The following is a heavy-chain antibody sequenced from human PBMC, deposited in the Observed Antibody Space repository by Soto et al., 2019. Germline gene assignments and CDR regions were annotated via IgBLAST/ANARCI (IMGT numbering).Heavy chain of an antibody. CDR2: IFSNDEK. V-gene: IGHV2-26*01. D-gene: IGHD6-19*01. CDR1: GFSLSNARMG. CDR3: TRRSGWFIGFYDY. J-gene: IGHJ4*02. Sequence: GSGPTLVNPTETLTLTCTVSGFSLSNARMGVSWIRQPPGKALEWLAHIFSNDEKSYSTSLKSRLTISKDTSKSQVVLTMTNMDPVDTATYYCTRRSGWFIGFYDYWGQGTLVTVSS.